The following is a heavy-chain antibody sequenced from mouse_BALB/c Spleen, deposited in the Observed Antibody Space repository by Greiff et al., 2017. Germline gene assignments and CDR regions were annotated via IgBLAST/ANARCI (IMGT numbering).Heavy chain of an antibody. J-gene: IGHJ2*01. CDR2: ISSGSSTI. Sequence: EVKLMESGGGLVQPGGSRKLSCAASGFTFSSFGMHWVRQAPEKGLEWVAYISSGSSTIYYADTVKGRFTISRDNPKNTLFLQMTSLRSEDTAMYYCARATVVATDYFDYWGQGTTLTVSS. CDR1: GFTFSSFG. CDR3: ARATVVATDYFDY. D-gene: IGHD1-1*01. V-gene: IGHV5-17*02.